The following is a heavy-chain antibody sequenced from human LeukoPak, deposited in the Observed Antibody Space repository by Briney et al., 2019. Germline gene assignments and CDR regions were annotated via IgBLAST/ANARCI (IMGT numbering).Heavy chain of an antibody. CDR3: AKGGEWLVSSAFYYYYMDV. D-gene: IGHD6-19*01. J-gene: IGHJ6*03. CDR2: ISSSGGST. Sequence: GGTLRLSCAASGFTFSDYGMTWVRQAPGKGLEWVSAISSSGGSTYYADSVKGRFTISRDNSKNTLDLQMNSLRAEDTAVYYCAKGGEWLVSSAFYYYYMDVWGKGTTVTISS. CDR1: GFTFSDYG. V-gene: IGHV3-23*01.